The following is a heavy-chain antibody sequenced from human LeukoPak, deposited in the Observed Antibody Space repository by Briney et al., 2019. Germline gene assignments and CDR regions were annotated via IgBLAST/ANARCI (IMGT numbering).Heavy chain of an antibody. V-gene: IGHV4-59*11. Sequence: SETLSLTCSVSGGAISTHQWNWIRQSPGKGLEWIGYMYYSVTTNQNPSLKSRVTISVDRSKNQFSLRLNSVTAADTANYYCAREESGYCDGGSCPYYFDYWGQGTLVTVSS. CDR2: MYYSVTT. CDR3: AREESGYCDGGSCPYYFDY. D-gene: IGHD2-15*01. CDR1: GGAISTHQ. J-gene: IGHJ4*02.